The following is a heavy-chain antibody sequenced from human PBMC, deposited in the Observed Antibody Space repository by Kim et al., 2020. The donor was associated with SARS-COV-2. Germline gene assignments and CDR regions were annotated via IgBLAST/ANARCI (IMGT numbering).Heavy chain of an antibody. CDR2: IIPIFGTA. CDR1: GGTFSSYA. CDR3: ARGGPFRGYSSGWYHPAR. D-gene: IGHD6-19*01. J-gene: IGHJ4*02. V-gene: IGHV1-69*13. Sequence: SVKVSCKASGGTFSSYAISWVRQAPGQGLEWMGGIIPIFGTANYAQKFQGRVTITADESTSTAYMELSSLRSEDTAVYYCARGGPFRGYSSGWYHPARWGQGTLVTVSS.